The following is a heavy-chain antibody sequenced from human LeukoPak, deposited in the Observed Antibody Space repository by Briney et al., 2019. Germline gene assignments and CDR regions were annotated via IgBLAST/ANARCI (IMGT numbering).Heavy chain of an antibody. CDR2: INHSGST. D-gene: IGHD1-7*01. V-gene: IGHV4-30-2*01. Sequence: RTSQTLSLTCTVSGDSISSGGYSWTWIRQPPGKGLEWIGYINHSGSTYYNPSLKSRVTMSVDTSKNQFSLKLSSVTAADTAVYYCAVTGTTLWYFDLWGRGTLVTVSS. CDR3: AVTGTTLWYFDL. CDR1: GDSISSGGYS. J-gene: IGHJ2*01.